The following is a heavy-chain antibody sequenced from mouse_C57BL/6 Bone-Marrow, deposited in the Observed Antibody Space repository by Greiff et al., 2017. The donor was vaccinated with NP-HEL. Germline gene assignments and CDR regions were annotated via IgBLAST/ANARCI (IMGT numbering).Heavy chain of an antibody. Sequence: EVLLVESGGGLVKPGGSLKLSCAASGFTFSDYGMHWVRQAPEKGLEWVAYISSGSGTIYYADTVKGRFTISRDTATNTLFLQMTSLRSEDTAVYYCARREGLRRLYFDDWGQGTTLTVSS. J-gene: IGHJ2*01. CDR1: GFTFSDYG. V-gene: IGHV5-17*01. CDR2: ISSGSGTI. CDR3: ARREGLRRLYFDD. D-gene: IGHD2-4*01.